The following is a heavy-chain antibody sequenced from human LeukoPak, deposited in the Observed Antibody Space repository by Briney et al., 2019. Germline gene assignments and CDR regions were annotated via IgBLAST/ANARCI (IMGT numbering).Heavy chain of an antibody. Sequence: GGSLRLSCAASGFTFSSYAMSWVRQAPGKGLEWVSAISGSGGSTYYADSVKGRFTISRDNSKNTLYLQMNSLRAEDTAVYYCAKDYFSQLPRVGDAFDIWGQGTMVTVSS. CDR3: AKDYFSQLPRVGDAFDI. V-gene: IGHV3-23*01. J-gene: IGHJ3*02. CDR1: GFTFSSYA. D-gene: IGHD2-2*01. CDR2: ISGSGGST.